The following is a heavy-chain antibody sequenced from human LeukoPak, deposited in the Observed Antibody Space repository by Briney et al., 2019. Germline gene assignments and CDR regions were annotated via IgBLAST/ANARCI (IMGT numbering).Heavy chain of an antibody. CDR3: ARCPFVDYELDYYYDMDV. CDR2: ISAYNGNT. D-gene: IGHD4-17*01. Sequence: GASVKVSCKASGYTFTSYGISWVRQAPGQGLEWMGWISAYNGNTNYAQKLQGRVTMTTDTSTSTAYMELRSLRSDDTAVYYCARCPFVDYELDYYYDMDVWGQGTTVTVSS. J-gene: IGHJ6*02. V-gene: IGHV1-18*01. CDR1: GYTFTSYG.